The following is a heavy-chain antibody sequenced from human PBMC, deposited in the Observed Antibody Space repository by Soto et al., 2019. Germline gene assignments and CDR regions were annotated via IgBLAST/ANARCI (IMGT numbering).Heavy chain of an antibody. V-gene: IGHV1-3*01. CDR2: TNAGNGNT. J-gene: IGHJ4*02. D-gene: IGHD2-15*01. CDR3: ARDLGVGDASDS. CDR1: GYTFTSYA. Sequence: QVQLVQSGAEVKKPGASVKVSCKASGYTFTSYAMNWVRQSPGQRFEWMGWTNAGNGNTKYSQKFQGRVTITRDTSASTAYMELSSLRSEDTAVYDCARDLGVGDASDSWGQGTLVTDSS.